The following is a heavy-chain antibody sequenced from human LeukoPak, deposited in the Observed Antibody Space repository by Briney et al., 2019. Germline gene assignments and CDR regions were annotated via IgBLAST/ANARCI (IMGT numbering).Heavy chain of an antibody. Sequence: ASVKVSCKASGYAFTGYYMHWVRQAPRQGLEWMGWINPNSGGTNYAQKFQGRATMTSDTSISTAYMELSRLRSDDTAVYYCARDLYDSSGTDAFDIWGQGTMVTVSS. CDR2: INPNSGGT. CDR1: GYAFTGYY. D-gene: IGHD3-22*01. V-gene: IGHV1-2*02. J-gene: IGHJ3*02. CDR3: ARDLYDSSGTDAFDI.